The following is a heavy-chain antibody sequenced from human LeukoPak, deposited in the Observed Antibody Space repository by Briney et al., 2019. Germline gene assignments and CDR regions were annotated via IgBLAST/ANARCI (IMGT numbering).Heavy chain of an antibody. CDR3: ARDPESRGPNAFDI. J-gene: IGHJ3*02. V-gene: IGHV3-30*04. CDR1: GFTFSSYA. D-gene: IGHD1-14*01. CDR2: ISYDGSNK. Sequence: GGSLRLSCAASGFTFSSYAMHWVRQAPGKGLEWVAVISYDGSNKYYADSVKGRFTISRDNSKNTLYLQMNSLRAEDTAVYYCARDPESRGPNAFDIWGQGTMVTVSS.